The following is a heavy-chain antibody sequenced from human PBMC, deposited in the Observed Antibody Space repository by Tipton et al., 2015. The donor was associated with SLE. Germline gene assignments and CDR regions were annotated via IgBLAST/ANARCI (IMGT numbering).Heavy chain of an antibody. CDR2: IYYSGST. CDR1: GYSISSGHY. Sequence: TLSLTCAVSGYSISSGHYWSWIRQPPGKGLEWIGYIYYSGSTNYNPSLKSRVTISVDTSKNQFSLKLSSVTAADTAVYYCARSAGYGSSWAHFDYWGQGTLVTVSS. J-gene: IGHJ4*02. CDR3: ARSAGYGSSWAHFDY. V-gene: IGHV4-59*11. D-gene: IGHD6-13*01.